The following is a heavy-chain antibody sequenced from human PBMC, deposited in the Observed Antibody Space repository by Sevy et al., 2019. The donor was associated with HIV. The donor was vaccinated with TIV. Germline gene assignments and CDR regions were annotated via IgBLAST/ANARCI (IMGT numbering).Heavy chain of an antibody. D-gene: IGHD5-18*01. J-gene: IGHJ3*02. Sequence: GGSLRLSCAASGFTFSSYAMHWVRQAPGKGLEWVAVISYDGSNKYYADSVKGRFTISRDNSKNTLYLQMNSLRAEDTAVYYCARATAMAPIDAFDIWGQGTMVTVSS. CDR2: ISYDGSNK. CDR1: GFTFSSYA. V-gene: IGHV3-30*04. CDR3: ARATAMAPIDAFDI.